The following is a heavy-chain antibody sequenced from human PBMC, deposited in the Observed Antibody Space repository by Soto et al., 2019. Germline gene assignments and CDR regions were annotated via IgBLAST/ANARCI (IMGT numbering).Heavy chain of an antibody. CDR2: ISGSGRNT. CDR1: GFTFSNYA. V-gene: IGHV3-23*01. D-gene: IGHD3-10*02. J-gene: IGHJ6*02. CDR3: AKALNCSAIFTSYYHYGLDV. Sequence: EVQMLESGGGLVHPGGSLRLSCAASGFTFSNYAMNWVRQAPGKGLEWVSSISGSGRNTYYADSVKGRLTISRDSSKNTLYLQMNSLRVEDTGVYYCAKALNCSAIFTSYYHYGLDVWGQGTPVTVSS.